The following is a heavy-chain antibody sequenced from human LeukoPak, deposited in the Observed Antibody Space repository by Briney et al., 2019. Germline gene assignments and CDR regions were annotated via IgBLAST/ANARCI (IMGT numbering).Heavy chain of an antibody. J-gene: IGHJ4*02. CDR2: ISSTSSTM. CDR3: ARESAYAFWF. Sequence: GGSLRLSCAASGFTFSNYYMHWGRQAPGKGLEWVSYISSTSSTMYYADSVKGRFTISRDNAKNSLYLQMNSLRDEDTAVYYCARESAYAFWFWGQGTLVAVSS. CDR1: GFTFSNYY. D-gene: IGHD3-3*01. V-gene: IGHV3-48*02.